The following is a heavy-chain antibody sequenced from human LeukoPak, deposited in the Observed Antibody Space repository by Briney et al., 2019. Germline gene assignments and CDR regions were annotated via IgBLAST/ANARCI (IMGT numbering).Heavy chain of an antibody. CDR2: IYTSGST. D-gene: IGHD2-8*01. CDR3: ARHPNLGYYCYMDV. V-gene: IGHV4-4*09. CDR1: GGSISSYY. J-gene: IGHJ6*03. Sequence: SETLSLTCTVSGGSISSYYWGWIRQPPGKGLEWIGYIYTSGSTNYNPSLKSRVTISVDTSKNQFSLKLSSVAAADTAVYYCARHPNLGYYCYMDVWGKGTTVTVSS.